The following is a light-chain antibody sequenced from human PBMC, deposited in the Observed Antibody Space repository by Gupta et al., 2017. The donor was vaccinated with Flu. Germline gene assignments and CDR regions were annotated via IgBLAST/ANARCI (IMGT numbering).Light chain of an antibody. CDR2: AAS. J-gene: IGKJ2*02. Sequence: DIQMTPSPSSLSASVGDRVTISCRASQSISRSLNWYQQKPGKAPKLLIYAASSLQRGVPSRFSGSGYGTDSTLTISSRRPEDFASYYCQQRHSNHPMCTFGRGTKMEIK. CDR3: QQRHSNHPMCT. CDR1: QSISRS. V-gene: IGKV1-39*01.